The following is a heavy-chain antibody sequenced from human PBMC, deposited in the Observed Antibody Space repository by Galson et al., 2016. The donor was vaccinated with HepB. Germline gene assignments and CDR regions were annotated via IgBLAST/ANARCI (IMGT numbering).Heavy chain of an antibody. V-gene: IGHV3-30*18. D-gene: IGHD2-2*01. J-gene: IGHJ6*02. Sequence: SLRLSCAASGFTFSSYGMHWVRQASGKGPEWVAVISYDGSNKYYADSVKGRFTISRDNSKNTLYLQMNSLRAEDTAVYYCAKDTARYCSSTSCSYSMDVWGQGTTVTVSS. CDR2: ISYDGSNK. CDR1: GFTFSSYG. CDR3: AKDTARYCSSTSCSYSMDV.